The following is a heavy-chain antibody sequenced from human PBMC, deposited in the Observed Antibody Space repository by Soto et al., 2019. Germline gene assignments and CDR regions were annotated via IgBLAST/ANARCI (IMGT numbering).Heavy chain of an antibody. CDR3: ARGRWTQTTADYYLDF. J-gene: IGHJ4*02. Sequence: QVQLVQSGTEVKKPGASVKLSCKASGYTFTNYAIHWVRQAPGQRLEWMVWINAGNGHTKYSQKFQGRVTVTRDPSATTAYMELSSLTSEDTAVYYCARGRWTQTTADYYLDFWGQGTLVTFSS. D-gene: IGHD1-1*01. V-gene: IGHV1-3*01. CDR2: INAGNGHT. CDR1: GYTFTNYA.